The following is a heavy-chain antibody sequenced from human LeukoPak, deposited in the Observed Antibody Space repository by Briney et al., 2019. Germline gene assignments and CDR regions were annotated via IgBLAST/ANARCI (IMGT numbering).Heavy chain of an antibody. D-gene: IGHD2-2*01. V-gene: IGHV3-21*01. CDR3: AREGRYCSSTSCDDFDY. J-gene: IGHJ4*02. Sequence: PGGSLRLSCAASGFTFSSYEMNWVRQAPGRALEWVSSITSSGTYIFYADSVKGRFTISRDNAKNSLYLQMNSLGPEDTAVYYCAREGRYCSSTSCDDFDYWGQGTLVTVSS. CDR2: ITSSGTYI. CDR1: GFTFSSYE.